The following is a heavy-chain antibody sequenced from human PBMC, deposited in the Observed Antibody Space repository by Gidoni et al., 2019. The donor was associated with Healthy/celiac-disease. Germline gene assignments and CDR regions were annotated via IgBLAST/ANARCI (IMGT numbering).Heavy chain of an antibody. CDR1: GFTFSRYA. D-gene: IGHD3-22*01. V-gene: IGHV3-23*01. CDR2: ISGSGGST. CDR3: AKDMLNYYDSSGYYSPHFFDY. Sequence: EVQLLESGGGLVQPGGSLRLSCAASGFTFSRYAMSWVRQAPGKGLEWVSAISGSGGSTYYADSVKGRFTISRDNSKNTLYLQMNSLRAEDTAVYYCAKDMLNYYDSSGYYSPHFFDYWGQGTLVTVSS. J-gene: IGHJ4*02.